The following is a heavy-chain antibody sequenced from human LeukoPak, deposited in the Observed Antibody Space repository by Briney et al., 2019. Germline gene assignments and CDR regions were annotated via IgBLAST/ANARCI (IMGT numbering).Heavy chain of an antibody. Sequence: PGGSLRLSCAASGFTFSSYWMSWVRQAPGKGLEWVANIKKDGSEKYYVDSVKGRFTISRDNAKNSLYLQMNSLRVEDMAVYYCARDLVVRGRWSWFDPRGQGTLVTVSS. J-gene: IGHJ5*02. CDR3: ARDLVVRGRWSWFDP. V-gene: IGHV3-7*01. CDR1: GFTFSSYW. D-gene: IGHD3-10*01. CDR2: IKKDGSEK.